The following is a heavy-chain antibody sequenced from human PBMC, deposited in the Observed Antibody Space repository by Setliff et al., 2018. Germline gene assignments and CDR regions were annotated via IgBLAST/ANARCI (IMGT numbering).Heavy chain of an antibody. CDR1: GYTFTNYY. D-gene: IGHD4-4*01. J-gene: IGHJ4*02. CDR2: INPSGGST. Sequence: ASVKVSCKASGYTFTNYYIHWVRQAPGQGLEWVGIINPSGGSTSYAQKFQGRVTMTRDTSTSTVYMELSSLRSEDTAMYFCAKSGDYSNRGHFDCWGRGTLVTVSS. V-gene: IGHV1-46*03. CDR3: AKSGDYSNRGHFDC.